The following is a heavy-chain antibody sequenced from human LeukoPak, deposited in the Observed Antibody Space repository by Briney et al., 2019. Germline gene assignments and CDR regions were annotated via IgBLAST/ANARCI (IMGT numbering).Heavy chain of an antibody. CDR3: ARLKGTYGYNYNWFDP. CDR2: IYYSGST. Sequence: SETLSLTCTVSGGSISSDSYYWGWIRQPPGKGLEWIGSIYYSGSTSYNPSLKSRVTISVDTSKNQFSLKLSSVTAADTAVYYCARLKGTYGYNYNWFDPWGQGTLVTVSS. V-gene: IGHV4-39*01. D-gene: IGHD5-24*01. CDR1: GGSISSDSYY. J-gene: IGHJ5*02.